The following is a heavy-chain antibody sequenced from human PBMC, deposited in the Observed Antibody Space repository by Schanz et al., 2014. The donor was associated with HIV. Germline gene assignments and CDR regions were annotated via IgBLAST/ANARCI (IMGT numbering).Heavy chain of an antibody. CDR1: GGTFSIYA. CDR3: ARAAFSSEYYYGMDV. V-gene: IGHV1-69*01. Sequence: QVQLVQSGAEVKKPGSSVKVSCKASGGTFSIYAISWVRQAPGQGLEWMGGIIPIFGTANYAQKFQGRVTIIADESTSTAYMELSSLRSADTAVYFCARAAFSSEYYYGMDVWGQGTKVTVSS. D-gene: IGHD3-3*02. CDR2: IIPIFGTA. J-gene: IGHJ6*02.